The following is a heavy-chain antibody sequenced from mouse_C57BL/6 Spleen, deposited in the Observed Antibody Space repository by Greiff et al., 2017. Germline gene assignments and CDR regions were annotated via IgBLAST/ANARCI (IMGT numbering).Heavy chain of an antibody. CDR3: ARVYGSSYKNAMDY. V-gene: IGHV5-16*01. CDR2: INYDGSST. J-gene: IGHJ4*01. D-gene: IGHD1-1*01. CDR1: GFTFSDYY. Sequence: EVKVVESEGGLVQPGSSMKLSCTASGFTFSDYYMAWVRQVPEKGLEWVANINYDGSSTYYLDSLKSRFIISRDNAKNILYLQMSSLKSEDTATYDCARVYGSSYKNAMDYWGQGTSVTVSS.